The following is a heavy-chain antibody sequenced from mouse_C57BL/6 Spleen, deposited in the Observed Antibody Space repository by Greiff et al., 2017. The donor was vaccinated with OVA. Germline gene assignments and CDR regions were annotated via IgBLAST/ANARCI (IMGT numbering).Heavy chain of an antibody. V-gene: IGHV1-64*01. Sequence: VQLQQPGAELVKPGASVKLSCKASGYTFTSYWMHRVKQRPGQGLEWIGMIHPNSGSTNYNEKFKSKATLTVDKSSSTAYMQLSSLTSEDSAVYYCARKEGFSSYEVDYWGQGTSVTVSS. D-gene: IGHD1-1*01. J-gene: IGHJ4*01. CDR1: GYTFTSYW. CDR2: IHPNSGST. CDR3: ARKEGFSSYEVDY.